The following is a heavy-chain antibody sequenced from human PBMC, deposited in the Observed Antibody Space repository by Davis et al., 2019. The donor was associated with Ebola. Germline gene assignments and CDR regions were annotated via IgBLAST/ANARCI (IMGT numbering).Heavy chain of an antibody. J-gene: IGHJ4*02. Sequence: SETLSLTCTVSGGSISSYYWSWIRQPPGKGLEWIGSIYYSGSTYYNPSLKSRVTISVDTSKNQFSLKLSSVTAADTAVYYCARQGTYYYDSSGYYSSYYFDYWGQGTLVTVSS. CDR3: ARQGTYYYDSSGYYSSYYFDY. CDR2: IYYSGST. V-gene: IGHV4-59*05. CDR1: GGSISSYY. D-gene: IGHD3-22*01.